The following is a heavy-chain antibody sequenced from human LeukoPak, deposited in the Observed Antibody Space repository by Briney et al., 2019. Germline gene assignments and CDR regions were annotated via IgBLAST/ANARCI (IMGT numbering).Heavy chain of an antibody. CDR1: GFTVSSNY. D-gene: IGHD6-19*01. CDR3: AREYSSASNYFDC. V-gene: IGHV3-53*01. J-gene: IGHJ4*02. Sequence: GGSLRLSCAASGFTVSSNYMSWVRQAPGKGLEWVSVIYSGGSAYNADSVKGRFTISRDNSKNTLFLQMNSLGAEDTAVYYCAREYSSASNYFDCWGQGTLVTVSS. CDR2: IYSGGSA.